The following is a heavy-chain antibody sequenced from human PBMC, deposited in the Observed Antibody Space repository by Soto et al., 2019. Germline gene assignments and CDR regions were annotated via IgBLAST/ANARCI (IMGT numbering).Heavy chain of an antibody. CDR1: GYTFTGYY. CDR2: INPNSGGT. V-gene: IGHV1-2*04. CDR3: ARVHSSGPLGYFDY. J-gene: IGHJ4*02. D-gene: IGHD6-19*01. Sequence: ASVKVSCKASGYTFTGYYMHWVRQAPGQGLEWMGWINPNSGGTNYAQKFQGWVTMTRDTSISTAYMELSRLRSDDTAVYYCARVHSSGPLGYFDYWGQGTLVTVSS.